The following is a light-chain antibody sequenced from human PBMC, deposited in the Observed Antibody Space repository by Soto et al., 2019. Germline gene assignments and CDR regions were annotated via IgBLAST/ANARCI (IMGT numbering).Light chain of an antibody. CDR2: DVS. Sequence: QSALTQPASVSGSPGQSITISCTGTSSDVGGYNYVSWYQQHPGKAPKLMIYDVSNRPSGVSNRFSGSKSGNTASLTISGLQADDEADYYCSSYTSRSTLVVFGGGTKLTVL. CDR3: SSYTSRSTLVV. V-gene: IGLV2-14*01. CDR1: SSDVGGYNY. J-gene: IGLJ2*01.